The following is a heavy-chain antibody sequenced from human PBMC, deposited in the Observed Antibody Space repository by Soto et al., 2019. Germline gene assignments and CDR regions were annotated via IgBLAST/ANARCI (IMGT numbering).Heavy chain of an antibody. D-gene: IGHD6-13*01. J-gene: IGHJ2*01. V-gene: IGHV4-59*01. CDR3: AREDGSWYGGWYFDL. CDR1: GGSISSYY. Sequence: SETLSLTCTVSGGSISSYYWSWIRQPPGKGLEWIGYIYYSGSTNYNPSLKSRVTISVDTSKNQFSLKLSSVTAADTAVYYCAREDGSWYGGWYFDLWGRGTLVTVSS. CDR2: IYYSGST.